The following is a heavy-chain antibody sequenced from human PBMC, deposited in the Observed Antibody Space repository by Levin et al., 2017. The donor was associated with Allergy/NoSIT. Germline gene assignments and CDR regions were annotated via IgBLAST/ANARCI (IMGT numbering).Heavy chain of an antibody. CDR3: AKDKPADVVPAAILDY. CDR1: GFTFSSYG. CDR2: ISYDGSNK. V-gene: IGHV3-30*18. D-gene: IGHD2-2*01. Sequence: LSLTCAASGFTFSSYGMHWVRQAPGKGLEWVAVISYDGSNKYYADSVKGRFTISRDNSKNTLYLQMNSLRAEDTAVYYCAKDKPADVVPAAILDYWGQGTLVTVSS. J-gene: IGHJ4*02.